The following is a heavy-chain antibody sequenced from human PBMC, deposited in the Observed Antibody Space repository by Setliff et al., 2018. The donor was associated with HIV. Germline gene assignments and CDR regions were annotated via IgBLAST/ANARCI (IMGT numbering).Heavy chain of an antibody. CDR3: ARRGTGDYYYYYYMDV. Sequence: GASVKVSCKASGYTFTSYDINWVRQATGQGLEWMGWMNPNSGNTGYAQKFQGRVTMTRNTSISTAYMGLSSLRSEDTAVYYCARRGTGDYYYYYYMDVWGKGTTVTVSS. V-gene: IGHV1-8*01. J-gene: IGHJ6*03. D-gene: IGHD7-27*01. CDR2: MNPNSGNT. CDR1: GYTFTSYD.